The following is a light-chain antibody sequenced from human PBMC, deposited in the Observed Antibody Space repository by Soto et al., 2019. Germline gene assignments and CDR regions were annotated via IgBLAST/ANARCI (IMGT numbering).Light chain of an antibody. CDR2: DAS. CDR3: QQYGGSPIT. Sequence: EIVLTQSPATLSLSPGERATPSCRASQSVSIYLAWYQQKPGQAPRLLIYDASNRATGIPARFSGSGSGTDFTLTITRLEPEDFAVYYCQQYGGSPITFGLGTRLEVK. CDR1: QSVSIY. V-gene: IGKV3-11*01. J-gene: IGKJ5*01.